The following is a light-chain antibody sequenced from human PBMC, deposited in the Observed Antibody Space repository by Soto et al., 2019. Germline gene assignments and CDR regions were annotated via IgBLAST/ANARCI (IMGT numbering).Light chain of an antibody. CDR3: QQRLNWPPG. J-gene: IGKJ1*01. V-gene: IGKV3D-20*02. CDR1: QSVSSSY. CDR2: GAS. Sequence: EFVLTQSPGTLSLSPGDRATLSCRASQSVSSSYLAWYQQKPGQAPRLLIYGASTRATGFPARFSGSRSGTDFTLTISDLEPADFGLYYCQQRLNWPPGFGQGTKVDIK.